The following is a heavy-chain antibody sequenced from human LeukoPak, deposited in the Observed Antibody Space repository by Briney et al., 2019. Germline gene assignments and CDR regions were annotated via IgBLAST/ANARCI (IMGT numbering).Heavy chain of an antibody. CDR1: GFRFETYG. J-gene: IGHJ6*02. Sequence: PGRSLRLSCEACGFRFETYGMNWVRQAPGKGLQWVGVIWDDGKKTLYADSVKGRFTISRDNPDNSLYLQMNNVRAEDSGVYYCVRDGVFFEILAGSNLYQGMDVWGQGTTVIVSS. CDR2: IWDDGKKT. CDR3: VRDGVFFEILAGSNLYQGMDV. D-gene: IGHD3-9*01. V-gene: IGHV3-33*07.